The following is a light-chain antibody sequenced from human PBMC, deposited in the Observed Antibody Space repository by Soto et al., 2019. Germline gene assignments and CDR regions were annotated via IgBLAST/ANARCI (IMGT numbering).Light chain of an antibody. CDR3: SSYTSSSML. CDR2: DVS. V-gene: IGLV2-14*01. CDR1: SSDVGGYNY. Sequence: QSVLTQPASVSGSPGQSITISCTGTSSDVGGYNYVSWYQQHPGKAPKLMIYDVSNRPSGVSNRFSGSKSDNTASLTISGLQAEDEADYYCSSYTSSSMLFGTGTKVPS. J-gene: IGLJ1*01.